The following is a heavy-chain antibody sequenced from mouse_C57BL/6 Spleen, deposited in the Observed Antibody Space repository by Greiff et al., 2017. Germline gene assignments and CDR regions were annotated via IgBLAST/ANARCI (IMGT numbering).Heavy chain of an antibody. CDR2: ISDGGSYT. D-gene: IGHD2-1*01. CDR3: ARGREDGNYEGYFDV. Sequence: EVQVVESGGGLVKPGGSLKLSCAASGFTFSSYAMSWVRQTPEKRLEWVATISDGGSYTYYPDNVKGRFTISRDNAKNNLYLQMSHLKSEDTAMYYCARGREDGNYEGYFDVWGTGTTVTVSS. CDR1: GFTFSSYA. J-gene: IGHJ1*03. V-gene: IGHV5-4*01.